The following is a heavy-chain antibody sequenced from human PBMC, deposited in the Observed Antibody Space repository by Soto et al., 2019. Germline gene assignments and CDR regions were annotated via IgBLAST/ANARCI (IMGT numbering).Heavy chain of an antibody. D-gene: IGHD6-25*01. J-gene: IGHJ6*02. V-gene: IGHV1-69*13. CDR1: GGTFSSYA. CDR3: ARGSTAVSPYGMDV. Sequence: ASVKVSCKASGGTFSSYAISWVRQAPGQGLEWMGGIIPIFGTANYAQEFQGRVTITADESTSTAYMELSSLRSEDTAVYYCARGSTAVSPYGMDVWGQGTTVTVSS. CDR2: IIPIFGTA.